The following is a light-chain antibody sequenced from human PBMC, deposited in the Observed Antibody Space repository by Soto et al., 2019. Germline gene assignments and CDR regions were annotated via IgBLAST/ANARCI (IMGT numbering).Light chain of an antibody. CDR3: SSYTGSSTPV. CDR1: SSDVGGYNY. CDR2: EVS. V-gene: IGLV2-14*01. J-gene: IGLJ3*02. Sequence: QSALTRPASVSGSPGQSITISCTGTSSDVGGYNYVSWYQHHPGKAPKLMIYEVSNRPSGVSNRFSGSKSGNTASLTISGFQAEDVAYYYVSSYTGSSTPVFGRGTKLTVL.